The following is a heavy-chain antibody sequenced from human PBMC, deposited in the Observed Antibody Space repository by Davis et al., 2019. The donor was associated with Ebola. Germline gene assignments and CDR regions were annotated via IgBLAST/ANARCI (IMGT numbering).Heavy chain of an antibody. V-gene: IGHV3-21*01. D-gene: IGHD3-22*01. CDR2: ISSSSSYI. Sequence: PGGSLRLSCAASGFTFSSYSMNWVRQAPGKGLEWVSSISSSSSYIYYADSVKGRFTISRDNAKNSLYLQMNSLRAEDTAVYYCARAGPITYYYDSSPNWFDPWGQGTLVTVSS. J-gene: IGHJ5*02. CDR1: GFTFSSYS. CDR3: ARAGPITYYYDSSPNWFDP.